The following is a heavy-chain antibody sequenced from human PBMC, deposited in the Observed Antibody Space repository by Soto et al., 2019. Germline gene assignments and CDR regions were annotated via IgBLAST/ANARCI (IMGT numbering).Heavy chain of an antibody. Sequence: SETLSLTCTVSGGSISSYYWSWIRQPPGKGLEWIGYIYYSGRTNYNPSLKSRVTISVDTSKNQFSLKLSSVTAADTAVYYCARHGIRYYYDDSAYYALDVWGQGTTVTVSS. V-gene: IGHV4-59*08. CDR2: IYYSGRT. J-gene: IGHJ6*02. CDR3: ARHGIRYYYDDSAYYALDV. CDR1: GGSISSYY. D-gene: IGHD3-22*01.